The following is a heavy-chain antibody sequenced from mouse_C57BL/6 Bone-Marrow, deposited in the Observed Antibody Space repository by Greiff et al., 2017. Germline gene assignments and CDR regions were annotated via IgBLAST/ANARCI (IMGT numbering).Heavy chain of an antibody. J-gene: IGHJ3*01. Sequence: VQGVESGAELAKPGASVKLSCKASGYTFTSYWMHWVKQRPGQGLEWIGNINPSNGYTKYNQKFKDKATLTADKSSSTAYMQLSSLTYEDSAVYYCAGLWPFAYWGQGTLVTVSA. V-gene: IGHV1-7*01. CDR1: GYTFTSYW. D-gene: IGHD1-1*02. CDR3: AGLWPFAY. CDR2: INPSNGYT.